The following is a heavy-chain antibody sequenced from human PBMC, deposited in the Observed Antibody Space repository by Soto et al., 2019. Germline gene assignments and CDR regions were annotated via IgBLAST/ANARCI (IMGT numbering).Heavy chain of an antibody. CDR2: ISYDGSNK. Sequence: EVTLRLSCATSGFTFSSYAIHWVRPAPAKGLEWVAVISYDGSNKYYADAVKGRFTISRDNSKNTLYLQMNSLRAEDTAVYYCARDPGSYGPWDYYGMDVWGQGTTVTVSS. CDR3: ARDPGSYGPWDYYGMDV. J-gene: IGHJ6*02. CDR1: GFTFSSYA. D-gene: IGHD5-18*01. V-gene: IGHV3-30*01.